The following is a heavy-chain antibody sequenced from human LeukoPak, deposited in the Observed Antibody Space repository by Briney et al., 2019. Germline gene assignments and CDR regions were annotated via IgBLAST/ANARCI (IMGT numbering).Heavy chain of an antibody. J-gene: IGHJ4*02. D-gene: IGHD3-22*01. Sequence: GASVKVSCKASGYTLTGYYMHWVRQAPGQGLEWMGRINPNSGGTNYAQKFQGRVTMTRDTSISTAYMELSRLRSDDTAVYYCASEAYYYDSSGYYYLKWGQGTLVTVSS. V-gene: IGHV1-2*06. CDR2: INPNSGGT. CDR3: ASEAYYYDSSGYYYLK. CDR1: GYTLTGYY.